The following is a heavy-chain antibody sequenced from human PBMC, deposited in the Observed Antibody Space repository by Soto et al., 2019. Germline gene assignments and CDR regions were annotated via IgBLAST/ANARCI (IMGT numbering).Heavy chain of an antibody. Sequence: TLSLTCTVSGDSISRGNYSWSWVRHPPGKGLEWIGYIYHSGRPYYNPSLKSRVTMSVDTSSNQFSLKLSPVTAADTAIYLCARVLRDCDWSFLEEFDSSGPGTRVAAS. CDR3: ARVLRDCDWSFLEEFDS. V-gene: IGHV4-30-2*01. D-gene: IGHD3-9*01. CDR2: IYHSGRP. CDR1: GDSISRGNYS. J-gene: IGHJ3*02.